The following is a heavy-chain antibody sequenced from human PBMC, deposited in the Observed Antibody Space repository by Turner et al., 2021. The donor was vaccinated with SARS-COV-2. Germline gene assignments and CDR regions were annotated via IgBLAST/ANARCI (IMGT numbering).Heavy chain of an antibody. CDR2: IYYSGST. V-gene: IGHV4-39*02. D-gene: IGHD3-22*01. CDR1: GGSISSSSYY. Sequence: QLQLQESGPGLVKPSETLSLTCTVSGGSISSSSYYWGWIRQPPGKGLGWSGNIYYSGSTYYNPSLKSRVTISVDTTKNHFSLKLSSVTAADTAVYYCASEAVVYFDTSGYYWDYWGQGTLVTVSS. CDR3: ASEAVVYFDTSGYYWDY. J-gene: IGHJ4*02.